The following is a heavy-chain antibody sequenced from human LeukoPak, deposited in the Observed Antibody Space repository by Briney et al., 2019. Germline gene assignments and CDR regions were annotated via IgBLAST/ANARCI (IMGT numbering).Heavy chain of an antibody. CDR1: GYTFTSYY. CDR3: ASEQLTTYYYDSSGSPGRNY. J-gene: IGHJ4*02. Sequence: ASVKVSCKASGYTFTSYYMHWVRQAPGQGLEWMGIINPSGGSTSYAQKVQGRVTMTRDTSTSTVYMELSRLRSEDTAVYYCASEQLTTYYYDSSGSPGRNYWGQGTLVTVSS. V-gene: IGHV1-46*01. D-gene: IGHD3-22*01. CDR2: INPSGGST.